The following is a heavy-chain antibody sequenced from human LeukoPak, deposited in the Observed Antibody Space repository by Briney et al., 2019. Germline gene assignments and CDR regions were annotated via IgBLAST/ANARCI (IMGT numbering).Heavy chain of an antibody. V-gene: IGHV3-23*01. CDR1: GITFSSYG. CDR2: ISSTGGTT. J-gene: IGHJ6*03. CDR3: AKNGDRGAYCTGGTCYPYFYYYMDV. Sequence: PGGSLRLSCAASGITFSSYGMSWVRQAPGKGLEWVSSISSTGGTTYYADCVKGRFTISRDNSKNTLYLKLNSLRAEDTAIYYCAKNGDRGAYCTGGTCYPYFYYYMDVWGKGTTVTI. D-gene: IGHD2-15*01.